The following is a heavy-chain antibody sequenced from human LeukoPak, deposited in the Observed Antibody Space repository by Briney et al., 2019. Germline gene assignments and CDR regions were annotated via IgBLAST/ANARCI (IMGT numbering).Heavy chain of an antibody. Sequence: SVKVSCKASGGTFSSYAISWVRQAPGQGLEWMGRIIPILGIANYAQKFQGRVTITADKSTSTAYMELSSLRSEDTAAYYCARVRYYYDSSGSRYYYYYYGMDVWGQGTTVTVSS. J-gene: IGHJ6*02. D-gene: IGHD3-22*01. CDR1: GGTFSSYA. CDR2: IIPILGIA. V-gene: IGHV1-69*04. CDR3: ARVRYYYDSSGSRYYYYYYGMDV.